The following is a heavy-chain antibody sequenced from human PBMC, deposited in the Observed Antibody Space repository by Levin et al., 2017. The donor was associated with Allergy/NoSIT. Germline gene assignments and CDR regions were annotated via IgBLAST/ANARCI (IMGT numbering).Heavy chain of an antibody. V-gene: IGHV3-11*01. CDR2: IRGSGSGI. CDR3: ARGYLGY. J-gene: IGHJ4*02. CDR1: GFRFSDYY. Sequence: SCVASGFRFSDYYMSWIRQAPGKGLEWLSYIRGSGSGIYYADSVKGRFTISRDNAKNSLYLQMDSLGAEDTAFYYCARGYLGYWGQGTLVTVSS.